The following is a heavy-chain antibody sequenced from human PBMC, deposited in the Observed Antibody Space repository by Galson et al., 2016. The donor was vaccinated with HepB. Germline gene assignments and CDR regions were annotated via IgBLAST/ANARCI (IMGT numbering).Heavy chain of an antibody. D-gene: IGHD2-8*02. CDR1: GGSFTGSY. J-gene: IGHJ3*02. CDR3: ARDCTGGTCKFAGYDAFDI. CDR2: IYHSGDT. Sequence: SETLSLTCAVSGGSFTGSYCSWIRQPPGKGLEWIGEIYHSGDTNYNPSLKSRATISVDTSRNQFSLSLSSVTAADTAVYYCARDCTGGTCKFAGYDAFDIWGQGTTVTVSS. V-gene: IGHV4-34*01.